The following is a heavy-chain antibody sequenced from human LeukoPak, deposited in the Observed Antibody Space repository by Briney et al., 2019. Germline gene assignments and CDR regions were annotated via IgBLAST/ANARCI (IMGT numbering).Heavy chain of an antibody. Sequence: GGSLRLSCAASGFTFSSYWMSWVRQAPGKGLEWVANIKQDGSEKYYVDSVKGRFTISRDNAKNSLYLQMNSLRAEDTAVYYCARDYSSSWYPFDYWGQGTLVTVSS. CDR3: ARDYSSSWYPFDY. V-gene: IGHV3-7*01. D-gene: IGHD6-13*01. J-gene: IGHJ4*02. CDR1: GFTFSSYW. CDR2: IKQDGSEK.